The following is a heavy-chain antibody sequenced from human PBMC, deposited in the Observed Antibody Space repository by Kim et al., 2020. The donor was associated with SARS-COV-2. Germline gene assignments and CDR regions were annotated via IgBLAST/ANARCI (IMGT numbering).Heavy chain of an antibody. CDR2: IYHSGST. CDR1: GGSISSSNW. D-gene: IGHD5-12*01. Sequence: SETLSLTCAVSGGSISSSNWWSWVRQPPGKGLEWIGEIYHSGSTNYNPSLKSRVTISVDKSKNQFSLKLSSVTAADTAVYYCARVGRDGYNRPFYFDYWGQGTLVTVSS. J-gene: IGHJ4*02. CDR3: ARVGRDGYNRPFYFDY. V-gene: IGHV4-4*02.